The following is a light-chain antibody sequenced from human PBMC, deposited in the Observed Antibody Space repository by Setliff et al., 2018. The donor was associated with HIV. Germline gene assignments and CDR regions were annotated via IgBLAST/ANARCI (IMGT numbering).Light chain of an antibody. V-gene: IGLV2-14*03. CDR1: SSDVGGYNY. CDR2: DVG. J-gene: IGLJ1*01. CDR3: SSYTSSTTYV. Sequence: QSALTQPASVSGSPGQSITISCTGTSSDVGGYNYVSWYQQHPGKAPKLMIYDVGNRPSGVSNRFSGSKSGNTASLTISGLQAEDEADYYCSSYTSSTTYVFGTGTKVTVL.